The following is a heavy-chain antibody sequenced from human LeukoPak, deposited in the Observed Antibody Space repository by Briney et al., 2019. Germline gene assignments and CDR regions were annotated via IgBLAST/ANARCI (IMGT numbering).Heavy chain of an antibody. CDR3: ARDSSESPHFDY. Sequence: GASVKVSCKASGYTFTSYDFNWVRQATGQRPEWMGWMSPNSGDTGYAQKFQDRVTMTRNTSISTAYMELRSLRSDDTAVYYCARDSSESPHFDYWGQGTLVTVSS. CDR2: MSPNSGDT. V-gene: IGHV1-8*01. CDR1: GYTFTSYD. J-gene: IGHJ4*02. D-gene: IGHD2-15*01.